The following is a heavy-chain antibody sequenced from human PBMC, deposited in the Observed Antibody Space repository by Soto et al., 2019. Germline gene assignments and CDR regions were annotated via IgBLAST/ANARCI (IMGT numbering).Heavy chain of an antibody. CDR2: IPSGSSYI. CDR3: ARASFDY. V-gene: IGHV3-21*01. Sequence: LVESLKISCAASGFTFNGYTMNRVRPAPGKGLEWVSSIPSGSSYIYYADSVKGRFIIFRDNAENLLYLQIKSLRAEDTGRYNCARASFDYWGQGTLVTVSS. CDR1: GFTFNGYT. J-gene: IGHJ4*02.